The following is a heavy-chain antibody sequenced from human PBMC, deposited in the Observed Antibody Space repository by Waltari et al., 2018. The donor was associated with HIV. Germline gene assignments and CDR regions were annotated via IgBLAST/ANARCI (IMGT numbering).Heavy chain of an antibody. CDR3: ARDGGTSRDVYSGEDSWFDP. CDR1: GGSISSSSYY. CDR2: IYYSGAT. Sequence: QLQLQESGPGLVKPSETLSLTCTVSGGSISSSSYYWGWIRQPPGKGREWIGSIYYSGATYSSPALESRVTISVDQSKIQFSLKLSSVTAADTAVYYCARDGGTSRDVYSGEDSWFDPWGQGTLVTVSS. D-gene: IGHD4-4*01. J-gene: IGHJ5*02. V-gene: IGHV4-39*07.